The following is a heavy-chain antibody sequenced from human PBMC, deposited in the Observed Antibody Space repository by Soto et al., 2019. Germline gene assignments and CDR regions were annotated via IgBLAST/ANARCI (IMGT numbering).Heavy chain of an antibody. V-gene: IGHV3-7*03. CDR3: ARDSPPITMVRGQNYGMDV. J-gene: IGHJ6*02. Sequence: XESLRLSCAASGFTFSSYWMSWVRQAPGKGLEWVANIKQDGSEKYYVDSVKGRFTISRDNAKNSLYLQMNSLRAEDTAVYYCARDSPPITMVRGQNYGMDVWGQGTTVTVSS. CDR2: IKQDGSEK. D-gene: IGHD3-10*01. CDR1: GFTFSSYW.